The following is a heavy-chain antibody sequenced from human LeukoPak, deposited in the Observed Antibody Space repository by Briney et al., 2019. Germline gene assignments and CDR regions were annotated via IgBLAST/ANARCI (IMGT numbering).Heavy chain of an antibody. CDR1: GGSISSYY. J-gene: IGHJ4*02. D-gene: IGHD6-13*01. Sequence: PSETLSLTCTVSGGSISSYYWSWIRQPPGKGLEWIGYIYYSGSTNYNPSLKSRVTISVDTSKNQFSLKLSSVTAADTAVYYRARHSEQQLASNNFFDYWGQGTLVTVSS. CDR2: IYYSGST. V-gene: IGHV4-59*08. CDR3: ARHSEQQLASNNFFDY.